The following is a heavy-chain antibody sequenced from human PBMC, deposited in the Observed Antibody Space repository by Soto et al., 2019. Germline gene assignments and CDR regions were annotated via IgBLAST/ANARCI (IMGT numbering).Heavy chain of an antibody. Sequence: GGSLRLSCAASGFIFTSYSMVWVRQAPGKGLEWVSSISSRSDSIYYADSVKGRFTISRDNSKNTLYLQMNSLRAEDTAVYYCAKVPSARIAAAGNFDYWGQGTLVTVSS. D-gene: IGHD6-13*01. CDR3: AKVPSARIAAAGNFDY. CDR2: ISSRSDSI. V-gene: IGHV3-21*04. CDR1: GFIFTSYS. J-gene: IGHJ4*02.